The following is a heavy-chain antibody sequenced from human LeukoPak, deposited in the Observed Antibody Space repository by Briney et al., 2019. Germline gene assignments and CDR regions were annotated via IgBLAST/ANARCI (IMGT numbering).Heavy chain of an antibody. J-gene: IGHJ1*01. V-gene: IGHV3-7*01. CDR3: ARLPDDYGDYKYFQH. CDR1: GFTFSSYW. Sequence: PGGSLRLSCAASGFTFSSYWMSWVRQAPGKGLEWVANIKQDGSEKYYVDSVKGRFTISRDIVKNSLYLQMNSLRAEDTAVYYCARLPDDYGDYKYFQHWGQGTLVTVSS. D-gene: IGHD4-17*01. CDR2: IKQDGSEK.